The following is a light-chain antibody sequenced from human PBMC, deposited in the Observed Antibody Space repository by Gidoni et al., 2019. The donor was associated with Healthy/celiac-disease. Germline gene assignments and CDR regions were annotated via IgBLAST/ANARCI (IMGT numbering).Light chain of an antibody. CDR3: QQRSNWPSIT. CDR2: DAS. V-gene: IGKV3-11*01. J-gene: IGKJ5*01. CDR1: QRVSSY. Sequence: EIVLTQSPATLSLSPGERATLSCRASQRVSSYLAWYQQKPGQAPRLLIYDASNRATGIPARFSGSGSGTDFTLTISSREPEDFAVYYCQQRSNWPSITFGQGTRLEIK.